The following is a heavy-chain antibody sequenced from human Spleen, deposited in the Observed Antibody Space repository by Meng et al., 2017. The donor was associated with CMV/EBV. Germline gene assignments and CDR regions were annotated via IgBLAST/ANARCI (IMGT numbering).Heavy chain of an antibody. Sequence: ASVKVSCKASGYTLTAYYIHWVRQAPGQGLEWMGIINPSGGGTSYAHSFQGRVTMTRDTSTSTVYMEPSSLRSEDTAMYYCAREEDYYDSRGAFDVWGQGTMVTVSS. CDR2: INPSGGGT. CDR3: AREEDYYDSRGAFDV. CDR1: GYTLTAYY. D-gene: IGHD3-22*01. V-gene: IGHV1-46*01. J-gene: IGHJ3*01.